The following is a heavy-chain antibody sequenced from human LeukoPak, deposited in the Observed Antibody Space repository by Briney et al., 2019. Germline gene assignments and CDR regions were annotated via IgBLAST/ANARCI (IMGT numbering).Heavy chain of an antibody. CDR1: GGSISSSSYY. J-gene: IGHJ5*02. CDR3: ASVCSSTSCYLNWFDP. V-gene: IGHV4-39*01. Sequence: PSETLFLTCTVSGGSISSSSYYWGWIRQPPGKGLEWIGSIYYSGSTYYNPSLKSRVTISVDTSKNQFSLKLSSVTAADTAVYYCASVCSSTSCYLNWFDPWGQGTLVTVSS. D-gene: IGHD2-2*01. CDR2: IYYSGST.